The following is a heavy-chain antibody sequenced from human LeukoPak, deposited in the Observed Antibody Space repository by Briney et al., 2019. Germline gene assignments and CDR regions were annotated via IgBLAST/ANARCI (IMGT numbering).Heavy chain of an antibody. CDR2: ISWNSGSI. Sequence: PGRSLRLSCAASGFTFDDYAMHWVRQAPGKGLEWVSGISWNSGSIGYADSVKGRFTISRDNSKNTLYLQMNSLRAEDTAVYYCAREGPLSRTNYDSSRGPIYYYYGMDVWGQGTTVTVSS. J-gene: IGHJ6*02. CDR1: GFTFDDYA. V-gene: IGHV3-9*01. CDR3: AREGPLSRTNYDSSRGPIYYYYGMDV. D-gene: IGHD3-22*01.